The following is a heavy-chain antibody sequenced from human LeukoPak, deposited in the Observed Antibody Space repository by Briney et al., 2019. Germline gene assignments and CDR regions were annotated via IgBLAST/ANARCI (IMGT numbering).Heavy chain of an antibody. D-gene: IGHD2-15*01. CDR1: GYSFTNYW. CDR3: ARHNGALVAATYCDY. Sequence: KTGESLMISCKGSGYSFTNYWIGWVRQMPGKGLEWMGIIYPGDSDTRYSPSFQGQVTISADKSISTAYLQWSSLKASDTAMYYRARHNGALVAATYCDYCGQRALVTVSS. CDR2: IYPGDSDT. V-gene: IGHV5-51*01. J-gene: IGHJ4*02.